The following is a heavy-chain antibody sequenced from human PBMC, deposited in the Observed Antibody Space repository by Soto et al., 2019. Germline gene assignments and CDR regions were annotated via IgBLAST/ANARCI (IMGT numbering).Heavy chain of an antibody. CDR2: ISYDGSNK. CDR1: GFTFSSYA. J-gene: IGHJ6*02. Sequence: GGSLRLSCAASGFTFSSYAMHWVRQAPGKGLEWVAVISYDGSNKYYADSVKGRFTISRDNSKNTLYLQMNSLRAEDTAVYYCARDISPGEWFGELFPWAGGGYYYYGMDVWGQGTTVTVSS. V-gene: IGHV3-30-3*01. D-gene: IGHD3-10*01. CDR3: ARDISPGEWFGELFPWAGGGYYYYGMDV.